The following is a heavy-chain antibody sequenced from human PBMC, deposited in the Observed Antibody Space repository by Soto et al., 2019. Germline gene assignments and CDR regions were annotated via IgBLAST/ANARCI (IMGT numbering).Heavy chain of an antibody. CDR1: GFTFSDFY. J-gene: IGHJ4*02. CDR2: ISTTSTHT. D-gene: IGHD3-10*01. V-gene: IGHV3-11*05. Sequence: QVQLVESGGGLVKPGGSLRLSCAASGFTFSDFYMTWIRQTTGKGLEWISYISTTSTHTNYADSVKGRFTFSRDSANNTRSLEMTNLRGDDTAVYFCARDRVTYGHGGFDYWGRGDLVTVSS. CDR3: ARDRVTYGHGGFDY.